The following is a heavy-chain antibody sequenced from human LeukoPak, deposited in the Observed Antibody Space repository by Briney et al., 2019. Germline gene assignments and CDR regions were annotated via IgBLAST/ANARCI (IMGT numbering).Heavy chain of an antibody. V-gene: IGHV4-4*07. CDR3: ARGKYYYGSGSYYNNWFDP. D-gene: IGHD3-10*01. CDR2: IYTSGST. J-gene: IGHJ5*02. Sequence: SETLSLTCTVSGGSISSYYWSWIRQPAGKGLEWIGRIYTSGSTNYNPSLKSRVTMSVDTSKNQFSLKLSSVTAADTAVYYCARGKYYYGSGSYYNNWFDPWGQGTLVTVSS. CDR1: GGSISSYY.